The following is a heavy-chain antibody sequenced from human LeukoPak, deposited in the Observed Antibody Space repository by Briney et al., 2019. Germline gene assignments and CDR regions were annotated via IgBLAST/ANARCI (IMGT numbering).Heavy chain of an antibody. D-gene: IGHD5-24*01. CDR3: ARDRVEMATIFDAFDI. CDR2: IYYSGST. V-gene: IGHV4-39*07. J-gene: IGHJ3*02. Sequence: PSETLSLTCTVSGGSISSSSYYWGWIRQPPGKGLEWIGSIYYSGSTYYNPSLKSRVTISVDTSKNQFSLKLSSVTAADTAVYYCARDRVEMATIFDAFDIWGQGTMVTVSS. CDR1: GGSISSSSYY.